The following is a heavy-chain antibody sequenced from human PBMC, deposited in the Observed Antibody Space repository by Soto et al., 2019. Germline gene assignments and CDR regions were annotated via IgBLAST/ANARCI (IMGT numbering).Heavy chain of an antibody. D-gene: IGHD6-13*01. CDR3: SRGSLYWQQHNCFDL. Sequence: SETLSLTCAVYCGSFSGYYCSWIRQPPGKGLEWIGEINHSGSTNFNPSLKSRVTISVDTSKNQFSLKLSSVTAADTAVYYFSRGSLYWQQHNCFDLWGQGTLGTVSS. CDR2: INHSGST. CDR1: CGSFSGYY. J-gene: IGHJ5*02. V-gene: IGHV4-34*01.